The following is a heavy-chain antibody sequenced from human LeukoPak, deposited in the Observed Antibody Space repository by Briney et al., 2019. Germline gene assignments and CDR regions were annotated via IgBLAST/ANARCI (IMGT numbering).Heavy chain of an antibody. CDR1: GFTFSSYG. Sequence: GRSLRLSCAASGFTFSSYGMHWVRQAPGKGLEWVAVIWYDGSNKYYADSVKGRFTISRDNSKNTLYLQMNSLRAEDTAVYYCATPIRDRYCSGGSCYSPFDFWGQGTLVTVSS. D-gene: IGHD2-15*01. CDR3: ATPIRDRYCSGGSCYSPFDF. J-gene: IGHJ4*02. CDR2: IWYDGSNK. V-gene: IGHV3-33*01.